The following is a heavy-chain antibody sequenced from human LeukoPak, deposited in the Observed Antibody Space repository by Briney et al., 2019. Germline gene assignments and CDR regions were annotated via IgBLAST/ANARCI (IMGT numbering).Heavy chain of an antibody. D-gene: IGHD5-12*01. Sequence: PGGSLRLSCAASGFTFSSYAMSWVRHAPGKGRECVSAISGSGGNTYYADSVKGLFTISRDNSKNTLYLQMNSLRAEDTAVYYCAKLPWRVATDPTFDYWGQGTLVTVSS. CDR1: GFTFSSYA. CDR2: ISGSGGNT. CDR3: AKLPWRVATDPTFDY. V-gene: IGHV3-23*01. J-gene: IGHJ4*02.